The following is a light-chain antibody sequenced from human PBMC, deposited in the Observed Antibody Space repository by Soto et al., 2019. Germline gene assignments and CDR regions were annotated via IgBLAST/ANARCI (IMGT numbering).Light chain of an antibody. CDR1: QRVSSY. Sequence: EIVLTQSPATLSLSPGERATLSCRARQRVSSYLARYQQKPGQAPRLLNYDASNRATGIPARFSGSGSGTDFTLTISSLEPEDFAVYYCQQRSNWPPYTFGQGTKLEIK. CDR2: DAS. CDR3: QQRSNWPPYT. V-gene: IGKV3-11*01. J-gene: IGKJ2*01.